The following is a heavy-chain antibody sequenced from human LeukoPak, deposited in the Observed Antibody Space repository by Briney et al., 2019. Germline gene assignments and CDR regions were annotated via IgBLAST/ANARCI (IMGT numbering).Heavy chain of an antibody. V-gene: IGHV3-23*01. CDR2: IRGSGCST. CDR1: GFTFSRYA. CDR3: AKDSDGSSFDY. Sequence: GGSLRLSCAASGFTFSRYAMSWVREAPGKGLEWVSAIRGSGCSTSYADSVKGRFTISRDNSKNTLYLQMNSLRAEDTAVYYCAKDSDGSSFDYWGQGTLVTVSS. J-gene: IGHJ4*02. D-gene: IGHD1-26*01.